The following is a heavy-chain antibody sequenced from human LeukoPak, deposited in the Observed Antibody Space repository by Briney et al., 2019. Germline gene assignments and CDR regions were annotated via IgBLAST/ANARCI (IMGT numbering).Heavy chain of an antibody. J-gene: IGHJ4*02. CDR1: GFTFSGYG. CDR3: AKSPYGDYRGYYFDY. Sequence: PGRSLRLSCAASGFTFSGYGMHWVRQAPGKGLEWVAVIWYDGSNKYYADSVKGRFTISRDNSKNTLYLQMNSLRAEDTAVYYCAKSPYGDYRGYYFDYWGQGTLVTVSS. V-gene: IGHV3-33*06. D-gene: IGHD4-17*01. CDR2: IWYDGSNK.